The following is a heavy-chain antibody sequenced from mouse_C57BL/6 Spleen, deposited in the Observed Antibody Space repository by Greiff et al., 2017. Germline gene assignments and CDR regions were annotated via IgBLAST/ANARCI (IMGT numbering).Heavy chain of an antibody. CDR1: GFTFSDYY. J-gene: IGHJ3*01. CDR3: ARHEDQGFAY. Sequence: EVHLVESGGGLVQPGGSLKLSCAASGFTFSDYYMYWVRQTPEKRLEWVAYISNGGGSTYYPDTVKGRFTISRDNAKNTLYLQMSRLKSEDTAMYYCARHEDQGFAYWGQGTLVTVSA. CDR2: ISNGGGST. V-gene: IGHV5-12*01.